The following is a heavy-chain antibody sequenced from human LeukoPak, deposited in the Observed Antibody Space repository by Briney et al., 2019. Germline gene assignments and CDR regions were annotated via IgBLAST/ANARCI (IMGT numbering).Heavy chain of an antibody. Sequence: ASVKVSCKASGGTFSSYAISWVRQAPGQGLEWMGGIIPIFGTANYAQKFQGRVTITADESTSTAYMELSSLRSEDTAVYYCASPSTTRGFPEGIAAAGTYYYYYMDVWGKGTTVTISS. CDR1: GGTFSSYA. CDR2: IIPIFGTA. CDR3: ASPSTTRGFPEGIAAAGTYYYYYMDV. D-gene: IGHD6-13*01. V-gene: IGHV1-69*13. J-gene: IGHJ6*03.